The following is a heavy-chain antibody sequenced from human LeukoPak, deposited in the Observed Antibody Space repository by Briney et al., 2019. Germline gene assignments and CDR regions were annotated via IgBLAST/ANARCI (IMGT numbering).Heavy chain of an antibody. CDR1: GGSISSYY. CDR3: ARDGNISGIDP. V-gene: IGHV4-4*07. J-gene: IGHJ5*02. Sequence: SETLSLTRTVSGGSISSYYWRWIRQPAGKGLEWIGRIYSRGSTDYNPSLKSRLTMSLDTSNNQFSLKLSSVTAADTAVYYCARDGNISGIDPWGQGTLVIVSS. CDR2: IYSRGST. D-gene: IGHD2/OR15-2a*01.